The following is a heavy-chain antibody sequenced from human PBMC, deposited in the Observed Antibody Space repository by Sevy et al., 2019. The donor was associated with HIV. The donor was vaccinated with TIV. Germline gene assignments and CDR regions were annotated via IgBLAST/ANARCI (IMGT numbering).Heavy chain of an antibody. V-gene: IGHV1-46*03. Sequence: ASVKVSCKASGYTFTTSFMHWVRQAPGQGLEWMGLINPTGAYRTTAKSQGRVTLTRDTSTSTVYMELSSLRSEDTAVYYCARDLSRYCSATSCREPNWFDPWGQGTLVTVSS. CDR2: INPTGAYR. D-gene: IGHD2-2*01. CDR1: GYTFTTSF. J-gene: IGHJ5*02. CDR3: ARDLSRYCSATSCREPNWFDP.